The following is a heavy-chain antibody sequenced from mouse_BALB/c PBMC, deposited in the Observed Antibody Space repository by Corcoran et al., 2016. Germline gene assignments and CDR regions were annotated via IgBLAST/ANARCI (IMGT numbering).Heavy chain of an antibody. CDR2: ISYDGSN. CDR1: GYSITSGYY. V-gene: IGHV3-6*02. Sequence: DVQLQESGPGLVKPSQSLSLTCSVTGYSITSGYYWNWIRQFPGNKLEWMGYISYDGSNNYNPSLKNRISITRDTSKNQFFLKLNSVTTEDTATYYCARGAPYYGRGYFDVWGAGTTVTVSS. CDR3: ARGAPYYGRGYFDV. J-gene: IGHJ1*01. D-gene: IGHD1-1*01.